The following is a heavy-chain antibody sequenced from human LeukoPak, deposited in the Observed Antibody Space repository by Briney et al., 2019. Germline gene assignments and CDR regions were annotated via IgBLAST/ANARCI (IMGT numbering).Heavy chain of an antibody. CDR2: TNPNSGGT. J-gene: IGHJ6*02. CDR3: AREALQMDYYYGMDV. V-gene: IGHV1-2*04. Sequence: ASVTVSCTASGYTFTCYYMHLLRQPPGQGHERMGWTNPNSGGTNYAQNFQGWVNMTRDTSISKAYMELSRLRSDDTAVYYCAREALQMDYYYGMDVWGQGTTVTVSS. D-gene: IGHD5-24*01. CDR1: GYTFTCYY.